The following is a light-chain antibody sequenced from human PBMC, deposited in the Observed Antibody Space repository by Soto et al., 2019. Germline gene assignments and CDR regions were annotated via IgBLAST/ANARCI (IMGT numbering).Light chain of an antibody. CDR1: EGVGSF. CDR3: QQRCYWPRT. Sequence: VLTQSPGTLSLSPGDTATLSCRASEGVGSFLAWYRQKPGQPPRLLIYDASYRANGIPARFSGSGSATEFTLTINSLEPEDFAVYYCQQRCYWPRTFGQGTTLEI. J-gene: IGKJ2*01. V-gene: IGKV3-11*01. CDR2: DAS.